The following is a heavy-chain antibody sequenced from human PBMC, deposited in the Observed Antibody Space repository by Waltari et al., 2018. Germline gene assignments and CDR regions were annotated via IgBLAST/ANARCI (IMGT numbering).Heavy chain of an antibody. CDR3: ARGYSRTEE. D-gene: IGHD6-13*01. CDR1: GGSIRRGSYY. CDR2: IYTSGST. J-gene: IGHJ4*02. Sequence: QVQLQESGPGLVKPSQTLSLTCTVSGGSIRRGSYYWSWIRQPAGKGLEWIGRIYTSGSTNYNPSLKSRVTISVDTSKNQFSLKLSSVTAADTAVYYCARGYSRTEEWGQGTLVTVSS. V-gene: IGHV4-61*02.